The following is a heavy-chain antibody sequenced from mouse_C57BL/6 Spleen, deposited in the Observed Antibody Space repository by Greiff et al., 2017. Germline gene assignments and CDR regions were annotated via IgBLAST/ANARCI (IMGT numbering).Heavy chain of an antibody. D-gene: IGHD1-1*01. CDR2: IYPGSGST. Sequence: VQLQQPGAELVKPGASVKMSCKASGYTFTSYWITWVKQRPGQGLEWIGDIYPGSGSTNYNEKFKSKATLTVDTSSSTAYMQLSSLTSEDSAVYYCARCEFITTVVAEYAMDYWGQGTSVTVSS. CDR1: GYTFTSYW. V-gene: IGHV1-55*01. CDR3: ARCEFITTVVAEYAMDY. J-gene: IGHJ4*01.